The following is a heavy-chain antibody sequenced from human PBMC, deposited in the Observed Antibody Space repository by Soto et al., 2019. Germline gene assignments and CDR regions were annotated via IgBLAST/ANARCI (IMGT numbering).Heavy chain of an antibody. CDR1: GDSISSYY. J-gene: IGHJ4*02. Sequence: QVQLQESGPGLVKPSETLSLTCAVSGDSISSYYCMWIRQPPGKGLESIGYLYYGRSANYSPSLKSRVTLSVDTSTNQCSLTLNSMTAADTAVYYCALRSMAVVPEYWGQGTLVTVSS. CDR2: LYYGRSA. D-gene: IGHD3-22*01. V-gene: IGHV4-59*01. CDR3: ALRSMAVVPEY.